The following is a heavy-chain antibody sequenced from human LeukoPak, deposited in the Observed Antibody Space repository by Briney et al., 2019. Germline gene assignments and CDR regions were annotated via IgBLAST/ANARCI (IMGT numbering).Heavy chain of an antibody. CDR3: ARADSSRARIDY. CDR1: GGSISSYY. V-gene: IGHV4-59*01. Sequence: SETLSLTCTVSGGSISSYYWSWIRQPPGKGLEWIEYIYYSGSTNYNPSLKSRVTISVDTSKNQFSLKLSSVTAADTAVYYCARADSSRARIDYWGQGTLVTVSS. J-gene: IGHJ4*02. CDR2: IYYSGST. D-gene: IGHD3-22*01.